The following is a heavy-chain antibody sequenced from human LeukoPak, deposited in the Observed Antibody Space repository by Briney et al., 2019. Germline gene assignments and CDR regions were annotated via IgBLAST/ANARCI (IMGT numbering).Heavy chain of an antibody. V-gene: IGHV1-24*01. Sequence: GVSVKVSCKVSGYTLTELSMHWVRQAPGKGLEWMGGFDPEDGETIYAQKFQGRVTMTEDTSTDTAYMELSSLRSEDTAVYYCATRLPRYSSSWHYYYYGMDVWGQGTTVTVSS. D-gene: IGHD6-13*01. J-gene: IGHJ6*02. CDR3: ATRLPRYSSSWHYYYYGMDV. CDR2: FDPEDGET. CDR1: GYTLTELS.